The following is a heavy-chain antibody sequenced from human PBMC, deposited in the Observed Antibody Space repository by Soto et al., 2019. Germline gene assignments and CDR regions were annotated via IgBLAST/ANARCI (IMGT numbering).Heavy chain of an antibody. CDR2: MNPNSGNA. J-gene: IGHJ4*02. V-gene: IGHV1-8*01. Sequence: QVQLVQSGAEVKKPGASVKVSCKSSGYTFTSYDINWVRQATGQGIEWMGWMNPNSGNAGYAQKFQGRVTMTGYTAISTAYMELSSLRSEDTAVYYCASSSRRWARNLFDCWGQGTLVTVSS. CDR3: ASSSRRWARNLFDC. D-gene: IGHD1-26*01. CDR1: GYTFTSYD.